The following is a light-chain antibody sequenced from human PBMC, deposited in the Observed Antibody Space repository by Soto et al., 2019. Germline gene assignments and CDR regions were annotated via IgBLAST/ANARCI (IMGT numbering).Light chain of an antibody. CDR2: ANS. CDR1: NSNIGAGYD. CDR3: QSFDSSLSPVL. J-gene: IGLJ3*02. V-gene: IGLV1-40*01. Sequence: QSVLTQPPSVSGAPGQRVTISCTGDNSNIGAGYDVHWYQRLPGTAPKLLIFANSNRPSGVPDRFSGSKSGTSASLAITGLQPEDEADYYCQSFDSSLSPVLFGGGTQLTVL.